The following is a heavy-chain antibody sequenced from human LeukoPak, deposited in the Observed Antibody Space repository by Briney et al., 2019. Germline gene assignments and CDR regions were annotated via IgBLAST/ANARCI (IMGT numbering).Heavy chain of an antibody. D-gene: IGHD6-19*01. V-gene: IGHV3-30*02. CDR1: GFPFSGYG. CDR3: AKERGKQWPFRGCFDL. Sequence: QTGGSLRLSCAASGFPFSGYGMNWVRQAPGKGLEWVAFIRNDGSNKYYVDSVKDRFTISRDNSKNTLYLQMDSLRAEDTAVYYCAKERGKQWPFRGCFDLWGRGTLVTVSS. J-gene: IGHJ2*01. CDR2: IRNDGSNK.